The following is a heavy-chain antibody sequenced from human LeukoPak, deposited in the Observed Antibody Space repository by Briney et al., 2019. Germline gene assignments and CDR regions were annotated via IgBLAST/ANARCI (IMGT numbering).Heavy chain of an antibody. CDR1: GDSISRYY. Sequence: PSETLSLTCTVSGDSISRYYWSWLRQPPGKGLEWIGFIYSSGNTNYNPSLKSRVTISVDTSKNQFSLNLSSVTAADTAVYYCARGALLVPAAFDYWGQGTLVTVSS. J-gene: IGHJ4*02. CDR2: IYSSGNT. V-gene: IGHV4-59*01. D-gene: IGHD2-2*01. CDR3: ARGALLVPAAFDY.